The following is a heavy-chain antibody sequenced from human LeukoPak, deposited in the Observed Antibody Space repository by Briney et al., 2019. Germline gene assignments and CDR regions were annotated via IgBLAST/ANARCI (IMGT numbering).Heavy chain of an antibody. J-gene: IGHJ4*02. V-gene: IGHV3-49*04. CDR1: GFTFGDYA. CDR3: TRVSTVTHY. CDR2: IRSKAYGGTT. Sequence: GGSLRLSCTASGFTFGDYAMSWVRQAPGKGLEWVGFIRSKAYGGTTEYAASVKGRFTISRDDSKSIAYLQMNSLKTEDTAVYYCTRVSTVTHYWGQETLVTVSS. D-gene: IGHD4-17*01.